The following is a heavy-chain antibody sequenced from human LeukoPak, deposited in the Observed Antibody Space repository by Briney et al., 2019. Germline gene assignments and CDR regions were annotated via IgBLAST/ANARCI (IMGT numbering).Heavy chain of an antibody. J-gene: IGHJ4*02. CDR3: AKDPMIRGATYDD. CDR2: IGDSGRNT. Sequence: GGSLRLSCAVSGFSVTNNYMSWVRQAPGKGLEWVSAIGDSGRNTYYADSMRGRFTISRDNSKNTLYLQMNSLRAEDTAIYYCAKDPMIRGATYDDWGQGTLVTVSS. CDR1: GFSVTNNY. V-gene: IGHV3-23*01. D-gene: IGHD3-10*01.